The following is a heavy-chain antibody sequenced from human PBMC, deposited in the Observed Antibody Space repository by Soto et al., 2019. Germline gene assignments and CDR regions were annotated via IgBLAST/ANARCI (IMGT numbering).Heavy chain of an antibody. V-gene: IGHV3-49*03. J-gene: IGHJ4*02. D-gene: IGHD1-7*01. Sequence: GGSLRLSCTASGFTFGDYAMSWFRQAPGKGLEWVGFIRSRAYGGTTEYAASVKGRFTISRDDSKSIAYLQMNSLKTEDTAVYYCTTQYKWNYTVPGYWGQGALVTVSS. CDR3: TTQYKWNYTVPGY. CDR1: GFTFGDYA. CDR2: IRSRAYGGTT.